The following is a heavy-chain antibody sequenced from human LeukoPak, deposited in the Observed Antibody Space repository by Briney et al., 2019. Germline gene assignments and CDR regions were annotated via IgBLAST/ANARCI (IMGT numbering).Heavy chain of an antibody. CDR3: ARDGVYYDSSGYPDY. D-gene: IGHD3-22*01. J-gene: IGHJ4*02. V-gene: IGHV3-7*01. CDR2: IKQDGSEK. Sequence: GGSLRLSCAASGFTFSSYWMSWVRQAPGKGLEWVANIKQDGSEKYYVDSVKGRFTISRDNAKNSLYLQMNSLRAEDTAVYYCARDGVYYDSSGYPDYRGQGTLVTVSS. CDR1: GFTFSSYW.